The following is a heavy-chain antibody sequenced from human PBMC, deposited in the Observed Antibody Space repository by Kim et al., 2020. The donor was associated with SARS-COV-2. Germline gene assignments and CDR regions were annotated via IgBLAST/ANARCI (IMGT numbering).Heavy chain of an antibody. J-gene: IGHJ4*02. Sequence: ASVKVSCKASGYTFTSYGISWVRQAPGQGLEWMGWISAYNGNTNYAQKLQGRVTMTTDTSTSTAYMELRSLRSDDTAVYYCASGIGSGIAVAGTGDGPGPHDNFDYWGQGTLVTVSS. CDR1: GYTFTSYG. V-gene: IGHV1-18*01. CDR2: ISAYNGNT. D-gene: IGHD6-19*01. CDR3: ASGIGSGIAVAGTGDGPGPHDNFDY.